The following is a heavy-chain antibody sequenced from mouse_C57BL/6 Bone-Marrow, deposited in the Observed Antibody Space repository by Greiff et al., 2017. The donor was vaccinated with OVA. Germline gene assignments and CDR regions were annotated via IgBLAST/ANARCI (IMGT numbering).Heavy chain of an antibody. CDR2: IDPANDNT. V-gene: IGHV14-3*01. Sequence: VQLQQSVAELVRPGASVKLSCTASGFNIKNTYMHWVKQRPEQGLEWIGRIDPANDNTNYAPKFQGKATMTADTSSNTAYLLLSSLSSEDTSVYCCARGDCGSSFYAMDYWGQGTSVTVSS. D-gene: IGHD1-1*01. J-gene: IGHJ4*01. CDR1: GFNIKNTY. CDR3: ARGDCGSSFYAMDY.